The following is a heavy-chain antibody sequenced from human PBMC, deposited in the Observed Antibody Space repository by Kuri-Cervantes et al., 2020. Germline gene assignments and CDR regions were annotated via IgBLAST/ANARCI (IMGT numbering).Heavy chain of an antibody. V-gene: IGHV3-30*14. Sequence: GESLKISCAASGLTFSSYAMHWVRQAPGKGLEWVAVISYDGSNKYYADSVKGRFTISRDNSKNTLYLQMDSLRAEDTAVYYCARERYYDNGAFDIWGQGTMITVSS. CDR1: GLTFSSYA. CDR3: ARERYYDNGAFDI. D-gene: IGHD3-22*01. CDR2: ISYDGSNK. J-gene: IGHJ3*02.